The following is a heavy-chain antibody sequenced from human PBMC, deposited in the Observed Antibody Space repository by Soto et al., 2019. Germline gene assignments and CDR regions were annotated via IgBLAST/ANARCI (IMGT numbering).Heavy chain of an antibody. CDR1: GFTFSDYP. V-gene: IGHV3-48*02. D-gene: IGHD2-15*01. Sequence: QLVESGGGLVQPGGSLRLSCAASGFTFSDYPMNWVRQAPGKGLEWVSSIRTISSAIYFADSVRGRFTISSDNARNSLYLQMTSLRDEDMAVYYCARETPSFDSWGQGTLVTVSS. CDR2: IRTISSAI. CDR3: ARETPSFDS. J-gene: IGHJ4*02.